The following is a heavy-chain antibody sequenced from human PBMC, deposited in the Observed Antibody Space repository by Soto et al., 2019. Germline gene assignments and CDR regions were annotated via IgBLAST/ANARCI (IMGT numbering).Heavy chain of an antibody. CDR2: INHSGST. CDR1: GGSFSGYY. J-gene: IGHJ5*02. Sequence: SETLSLTCAVYGGSFSGYYWSWIRQPPGKGLEWIGEINHSGSTNYNPSLKSRVTISVDTSKNQFSLKLSSVTAADTAVYYCARAPRITMVRGVIMGSWFDPWGQGTLVTVSS. CDR3: ARAPRITMVRGVIMGSWFDP. D-gene: IGHD3-10*01. V-gene: IGHV4-34*01.